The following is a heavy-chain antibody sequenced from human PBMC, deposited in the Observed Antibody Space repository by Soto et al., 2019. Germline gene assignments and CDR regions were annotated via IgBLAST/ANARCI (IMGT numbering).Heavy chain of an antibody. Sequence: QVQLVQSGAEVKKPGSSMKVSCKASGGTFSSYTISWVRQAPGQGLEWMGRIIPILGIANYAQKFQGRVTITADKSTSTAYMELSSLRSEDTAVYYCARGGSGSYPDYWGQGTLVTVSS. J-gene: IGHJ4*02. CDR3: ARGGSGSYPDY. CDR1: GGTFSSYT. D-gene: IGHD3-10*01. V-gene: IGHV1-69*02. CDR2: IIPILGIA.